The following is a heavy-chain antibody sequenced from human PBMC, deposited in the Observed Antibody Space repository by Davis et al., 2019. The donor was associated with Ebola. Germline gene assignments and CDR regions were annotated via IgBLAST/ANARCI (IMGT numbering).Heavy chain of an antibody. Sequence: GESLKISCAASGFTFSSYSMNWVRQAPGKGLEWVAVIWYDGSNKYYADSVKGRFTISRDNSKNTLYLQMNSLRAEDTAVYYCAKDSYVGASIPGFDNWGQGTLVTVSS. J-gene: IGHJ4*02. CDR2: IWYDGSNK. CDR3: AKDSYVGASIPGFDN. V-gene: IGHV3-33*06. CDR1: GFTFSSYS. D-gene: IGHD1-26*01.